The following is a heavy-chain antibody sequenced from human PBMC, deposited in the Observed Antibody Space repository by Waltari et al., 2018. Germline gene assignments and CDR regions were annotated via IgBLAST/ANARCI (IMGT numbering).Heavy chain of an antibody. V-gene: IGHV3-7*03. D-gene: IGHD6-19*01. CDR1: GFTFSNNW. CDR3: ARGSGWVFDY. J-gene: IGHJ4*02. CDR2: IKGEGRER. Sequence: EVQLVESGGGLVQPGGSLRLSCAASGFTFSNNWMAWVRQAPGRGLEWVAIIKGEGRERHYVDSVKGRFTISRDNPKNSQYLQMNSLRADDTAVYYCARGSGWVFDYWGQGTVVTVSS.